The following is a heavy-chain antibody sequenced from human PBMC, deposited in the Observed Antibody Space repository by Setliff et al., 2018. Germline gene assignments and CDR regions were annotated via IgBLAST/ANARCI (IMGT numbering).Heavy chain of an antibody. J-gene: IGHJ4*01. CDR3: VRPGGTTVVARHFDY. CDR1: GGSISSRYY. CDR2: ISYSGTP. D-gene: IGHD2-15*01. Sequence: SETLSLTCTVSGGSISSRYYWGWIRQAPGSGLEWIGSISYSGTPYYNASVESRVTISIDTSRNQFSLELRSVTVADTATYYCVRPGGTTVVARHFDYWGSGILVTVSS. V-gene: IGHV4-39*01.